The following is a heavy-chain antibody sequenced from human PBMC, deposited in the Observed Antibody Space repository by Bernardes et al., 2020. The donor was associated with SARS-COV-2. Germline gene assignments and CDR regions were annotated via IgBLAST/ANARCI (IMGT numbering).Heavy chain of an antibody. CDR2: IYPGDSDT. Sequence: GESLNLSCKASGYIFSNNWIAWVRQMPGKGLEWMGTIYPGDSDTRYSPSFQGQVTVSADKSINTAYLQWSSLKASDTAMYYCARRQTNCTGGRCYSGGMDVWGQGTTVTVSS. J-gene: IGHJ6*02. V-gene: IGHV5-51*01. CDR3: ARRQTNCTGGRCYSGGMDV. CDR1: GYIFSNNW. D-gene: IGHD2-15*01.